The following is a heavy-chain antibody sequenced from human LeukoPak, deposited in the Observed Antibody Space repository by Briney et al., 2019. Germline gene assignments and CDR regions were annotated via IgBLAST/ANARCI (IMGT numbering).Heavy chain of an antibody. CDR2: ISGGGDVT. J-gene: IGHJ4*02. Sequence: GGSLRLSCAASGFTFSTYAMSWVRQAPGKGPEWVSTISGGGDVTYYADSVKGHFTISRDNSKNTLYLQMNSLRVEDTAVYYCARDSSMLRGPLVIYYFDFWGQGSLVTVSS. D-gene: IGHD3-10*01. V-gene: IGHV3-23*01. CDR3: ARDSSMLRGPLVIYYFDF. CDR1: GFTFSTYA.